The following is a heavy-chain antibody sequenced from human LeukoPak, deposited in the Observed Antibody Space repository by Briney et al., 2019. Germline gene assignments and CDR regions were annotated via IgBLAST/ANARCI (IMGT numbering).Heavy chain of an antibody. CDR1: GGSINGYY. Sequence: SETLSLTCTVSGGSINGYYWSWIRQPPGKGLEWIAYIHYSGSTNYSPSLKSRVTISLDTSKNQFSLELSSVTAADTAVYFCARLGLRGSNRCHYDYWGQGTLVTVSS. D-gene: IGHD3-16*02. J-gene: IGHJ4*02. CDR2: IHYSGST. CDR3: ARLGLRGSNRCHYDY. V-gene: IGHV4-59*08.